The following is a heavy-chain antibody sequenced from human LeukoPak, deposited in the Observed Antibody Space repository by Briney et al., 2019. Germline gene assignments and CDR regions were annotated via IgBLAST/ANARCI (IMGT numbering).Heavy chain of an antibody. D-gene: IGHD5-18*01. CDR2: IYHSGST. CDR1: GGSISSSSYY. J-gene: IGHJ3*02. Sequence: SETLSLTCTVSGGSISSSSYYWGWIRQPPGKGLEWIGYIYHSGSTYYNPSLKSRVTISVDRSKNQFSLKLSSVTAADTAVYYCARERYSFGFAFDIWGRGTMVTVSS. CDR3: ARERYSFGFAFDI. V-gene: IGHV4-30-2*01.